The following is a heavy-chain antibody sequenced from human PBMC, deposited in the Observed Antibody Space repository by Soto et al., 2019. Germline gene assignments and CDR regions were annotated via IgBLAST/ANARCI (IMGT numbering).Heavy chain of an antibody. D-gene: IGHD3-10*01. Sequence: DVKLLESGGGLVQPGGPRSLSFEAPQFTFTVFPMTWVRQAPGRGLEWVSFISETGDSLSYAESVKGRFTISRDNSKNTLYLQMSSLRPEDTAVYYCVKGGWLDYWGQGTLVTVSS. J-gene: IGHJ4*02. CDR1: QFTFTVFP. CDR2: ISETGDSL. V-gene: IGHV3-23*01. CDR3: VKGGWLDY.